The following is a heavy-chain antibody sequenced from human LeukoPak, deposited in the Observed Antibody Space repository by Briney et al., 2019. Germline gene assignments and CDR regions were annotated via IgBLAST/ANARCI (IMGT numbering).Heavy chain of an antibody. V-gene: IGHV3-30*18. CDR1: GFTFSSYG. CDR2: ISYDGSNK. Sequence: PGGSLRLSCAASGFTFSSYGMHWVRQAPGKGLEWVAVISYDGSNKYYANSRKGRFTISRENSKNTLSLQITSLRAEETAVYFSAKGYYSNLSYYYSYGMDVWGQGTTVTVSS. D-gene: IGHD4-11*01. J-gene: IGHJ6*02. CDR3: AKGYYSNLSYYYSYGMDV.